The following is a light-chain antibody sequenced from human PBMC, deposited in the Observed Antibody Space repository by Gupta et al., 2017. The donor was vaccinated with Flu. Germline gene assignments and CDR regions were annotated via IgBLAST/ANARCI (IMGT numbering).Light chain of an antibody. J-gene: IGKJ4*01. V-gene: IGKV2-30*01. Sequence: APLGLPSFISHKTRQMVLCCEENTYLAWYHQRPGQSPRLLFYRVSTRESGVPDRFSGSGSGTDFTLTISSLQAEDVAVYYCQQGSNAPLTFGGGTKVEIK. CDR3: QQGSNAPLT. CDR1: QMVLCCEENTY. CDR2: RVS.